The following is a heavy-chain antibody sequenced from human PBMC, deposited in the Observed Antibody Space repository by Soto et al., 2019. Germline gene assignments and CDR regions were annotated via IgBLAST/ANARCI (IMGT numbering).Heavy chain of an antibody. D-gene: IGHD3-10*01. CDR1: GGSISSSSYY. V-gene: IGHV4-39*01. CDR3: KRFYYYGSAIDY. CDR2: IYYSGST. Sequence: SETLSLTCTVSGGSISSSSYYWGWIRQPPGKGLEWIGSIYYSGSTYYNPSLKSRVTISVDTSKNQFSLKLSSVTAADTAVYYCKRFYYYGSAIDYWGQGTLVTVYS. J-gene: IGHJ4*02.